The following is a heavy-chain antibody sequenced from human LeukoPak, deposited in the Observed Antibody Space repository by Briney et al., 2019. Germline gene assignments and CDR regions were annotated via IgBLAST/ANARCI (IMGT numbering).Heavy chain of an antibody. J-gene: IGHJ6*03. CDR3: ARQHDSYYYYYIDV. V-gene: IGHV4-38-2*01. CDR2: LYHSDSA. CDR1: GYSISIGYY. Sequence: PSETLSLTCAVSGYSISIGYYGVWIRQPPGRGLEWIGSLYHSDSAYYNTSLRSRVSMSVDTSKNQFSLTLSFVTAADTAVYYCARQHDSYYYYYIDVWGSGTTVTVSS.